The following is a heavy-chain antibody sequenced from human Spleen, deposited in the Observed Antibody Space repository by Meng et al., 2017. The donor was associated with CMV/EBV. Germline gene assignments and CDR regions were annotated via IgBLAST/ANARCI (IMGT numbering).Heavy chain of an antibody. CDR1: GGSISSGDYY. J-gene: IGHJ4*02. V-gene: IGHV4-30-4*08. CDR2: IYYSGST. CDR3: ARHYYDSSGYYNSGGVYY. Sequence: SETLSLTCTVSGGSISSGDYYWSWIRQPPGKGLEWIGYIYYSGSTYYNPSLKSRLTISVDTSKNQFSLKLSSVTAADTAVYYCARHYYDSSGYYNSGGVYYWGQGTLVTVSS. D-gene: IGHD3-22*01.